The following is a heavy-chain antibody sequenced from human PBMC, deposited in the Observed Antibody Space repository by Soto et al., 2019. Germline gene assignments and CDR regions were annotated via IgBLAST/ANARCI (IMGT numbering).Heavy chain of an antibody. J-gene: IGHJ4*02. D-gene: IGHD1-1*01. CDR2: ISADNGNT. CDR3: ARGHGTDY. V-gene: IGHV1-18*01. Sequence: GASVKVSCKASGYTFTSYGISWVRQAPGQGLEWMGWISADNGNTNYAQKFQGRVTITVDTSKNPFSLKLSTMTAADTAMYYCARGHGTDYWGQGTLVTVSS. CDR1: GYTFTSYG.